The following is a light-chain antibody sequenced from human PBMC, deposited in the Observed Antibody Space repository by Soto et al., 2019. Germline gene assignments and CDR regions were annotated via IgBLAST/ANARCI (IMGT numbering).Light chain of an antibody. J-gene: IGKJ5*01. V-gene: IGKV3D-15*01. CDR2: GAS. CDR1: HRISTN. Sequence: EIVITQSPATLSVSPGESATLSCRASHRISTNLAWYQHKRGQAPRLLIYGASTRATGIPARFSGSGSETEFTLTISRLEPEDFAVYYCQQYGSSPLITFGQGTLLEVK. CDR3: QQYGSSPLIT.